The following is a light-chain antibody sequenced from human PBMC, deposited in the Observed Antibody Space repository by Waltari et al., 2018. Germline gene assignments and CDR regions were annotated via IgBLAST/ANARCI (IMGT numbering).Light chain of an antibody. V-gene: IGKV4-1*01. J-gene: IGKJ1*01. Sequence: DIVMIQSPDSLAVSLGERATINCNSSQSVLYSSNNKNYLAWYQQKTGQPPKLLIYWASTRESGVPDRLSGSGSGTDFTLTISSLQAEDVAVYYCQQYYSTPPTWTFGQGTKVEIK. CDR2: WAS. CDR1: QSVLYSSNNKNY. CDR3: QQYYSTPPTWT.